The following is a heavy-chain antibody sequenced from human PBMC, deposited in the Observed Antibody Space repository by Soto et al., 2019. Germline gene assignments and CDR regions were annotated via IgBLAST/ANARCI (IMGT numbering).Heavy chain of an antibody. J-gene: IGHJ3*02. CDR3: ARSTLVAASPTAFDI. Sequence: SETLSLPCTVSGGSVSSGSYYWTWIRQPPGKGLEWIGYIYYSGSTTYNPSLKSRVTISPDTSKNQFSLKLSSLTAADTAVYYCARSTLVAASPTAFDIWGQGTMVTVSS. D-gene: IGHD2-15*01. V-gene: IGHV4-61*01. CDR2: IYYSGST. CDR1: GGSVSSGSYY.